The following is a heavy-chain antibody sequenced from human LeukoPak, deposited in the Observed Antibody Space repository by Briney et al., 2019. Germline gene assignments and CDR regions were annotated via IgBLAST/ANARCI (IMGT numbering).Heavy chain of an antibody. V-gene: IGHV4-30-2*01. CDR2: IYHSGST. Sequence: PSQTLSLTCAVSGGSISSGGYSWSWIRQPPGKGLEWIGYIYHSGSTYYNPSLKSRVTISVDRSKNQSSLKLSSVTAADTAVYYCGRDRTSRWSPYYYVRAVWAKGPTVPV. CDR3: GRDRTSRWSPYYYVRAV. D-gene: IGHD4-23*01. J-gene: IGHJ6*04. CDR1: GGSISSGGYS.